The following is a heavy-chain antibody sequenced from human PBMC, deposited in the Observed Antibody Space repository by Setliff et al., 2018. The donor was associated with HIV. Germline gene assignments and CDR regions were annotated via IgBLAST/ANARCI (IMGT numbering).Heavy chain of an antibody. CDR3: ARDRGLGYCTGTTCSRVYLDS. D-gene: IGHD2-2*01. CDR2: IYSGDST. V-gene: IGHV3-53*01. CDR1: GVTVGSNY. J-gene: IGHJ4*02. Sequence: PGGSLRLSCAASGVTVGSNYMSWVRQAPGKGLEWVSVIYSGDSTYYADSVKGRFTISRDNSKNTLSLQMNSLRAEDTGVYYCARDRGLGYCTGTTCSRVYLDSWGQGTLVTVSS.